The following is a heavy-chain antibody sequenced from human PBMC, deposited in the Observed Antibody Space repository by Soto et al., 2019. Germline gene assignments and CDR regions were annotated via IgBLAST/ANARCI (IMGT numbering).Heavy chain of an antibody. D-gene: IGHD3-16*01. V-gene: IGHV2-5*02. CDR1: GFSLSTSGVG. CDR3: AQKGGGDRILDY. J-gene: IGHJ4*02. Sequence: QITLKESGPTLVKPTQTLTLTCTFSGFSLSTSGVGVGWIRQPPGKALEWVALIYWDDAKEYSPSMKSRLPHPKDPPNNPVAITTTRMAPVETGTYYCAQKGGGDRILDYWGQGTLVTVSS. CDR2: IYWDDAK.